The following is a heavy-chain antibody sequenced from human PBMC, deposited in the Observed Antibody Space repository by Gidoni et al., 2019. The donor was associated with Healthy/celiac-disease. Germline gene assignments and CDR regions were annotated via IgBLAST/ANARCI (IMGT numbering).Heavy chain of an antibody. V-gene: IGHV3-73*02. CDR2: IRSKANSYAT. CDR3: TRDGDDY. D-gene: IGHD7-27*01. J-gene: IGHJ4*02. Sequence: EVRLLASGGGLVQPGVSLKLSCAASGFTFSGSAMHWVRQAPGKGLEWVGRIRSKANSYATAYAASVKGRFTISRDDSKNTAYLQMNSLKTEDTAVYYCTRDGDDYWGQGTLVTVSS. CDR1: GFTFSGSA.